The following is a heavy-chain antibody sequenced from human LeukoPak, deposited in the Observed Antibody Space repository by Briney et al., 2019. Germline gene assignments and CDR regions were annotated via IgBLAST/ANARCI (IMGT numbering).Heavy chain of an antibody. V-gene: IGHV4-59*01. CDR3: ARDPSPFYSGSYLGFDP. D-gene: IGHD1-26*01. J-gene: IGHJ5*02. CDR2: IYYNENT. Sequence: PSETLSLTCVVNGGSFTEYYWTWIRQPPGKGLEWIGYIYYNENTNYNPSLKSRVTISVDTSKNQFSLKLSSVTAADTAVYYCARDPSPFYSGSYLGFDPWGQGTLVTVSS. CDR1: GGSFTEYY.